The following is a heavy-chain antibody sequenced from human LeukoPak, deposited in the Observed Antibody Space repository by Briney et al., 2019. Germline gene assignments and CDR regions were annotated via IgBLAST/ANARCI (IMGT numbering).Heavy chain of an antibody. D-gene: IGHD3-3*01. CDR1: GFTFSSYA. V-gene: IGHV3-23*01. Sequence: GGSLRLSCAASGFTFSSYAMSWVRQAPGKGLEWVSDISGSGGSTYYADSVKGRFTISRDNSKNTLYLQMNSLRAEDTAVYYCAKDMRYYDFWSGTYWGQGTLVTVSS. J-gene: IGHJ4*02. CDR2: ISGSGGST. CDR3: AKDMRYYDFWSGTY.